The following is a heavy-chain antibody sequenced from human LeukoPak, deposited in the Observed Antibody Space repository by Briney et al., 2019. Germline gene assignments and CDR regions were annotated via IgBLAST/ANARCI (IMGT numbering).Heavy chain of an antibody. CDR2: IYYSGST. Sequence: SETLSLTCAVYGGSFSDYFWNWIRQPPGKGLEWIGYIYYSGSTNYNPSLKSRVTISVDTSKNQFSLKLSSVTAADTAVYYCARAPLRGYYDSSGYLDYWGQGTLVTVSS. V-gene: IGHV4-59*01. J-gene: IGHJ4*02. D-gene: IGHD3-22*01. CDR3: ARAPLRGYYDSSGYLDY. CDR1: GGSFSDYF.